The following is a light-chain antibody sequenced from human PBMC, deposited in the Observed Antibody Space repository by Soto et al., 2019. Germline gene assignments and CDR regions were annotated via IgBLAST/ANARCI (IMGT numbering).Light chain of an antibody. Sequence: EVVLTQSPVTVSLSPGERATLSCRASQSFRGLLAWYQQKPGQAPRLLIYGASTRATGIPASFSGSGSGTEFTLTISSLQSEEFAVYYCKKYNNWPRTFGKGTKVDIK. V-gene: IGKV3-15*01. CDR1: QSFRGL. J-gene: IGKJ1*01. CDR3: KKYNNWPRT. CDR2: GAS.